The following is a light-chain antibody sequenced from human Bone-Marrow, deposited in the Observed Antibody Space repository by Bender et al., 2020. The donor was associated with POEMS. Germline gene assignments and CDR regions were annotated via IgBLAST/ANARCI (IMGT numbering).Light chain of an antibody. J-gene: IGLJ2*01. CDR1: SSDVGNYNL. CDR2: EGT. CDR3: CSNAQTDTP. Sequence: QSALTQPASVSGSPGQSITISCSGTSSDVGNYNLVSWYQQHPGKVPKLIIFEGTKRPSGISDRFSGSKSGNTASLTISGLRPEDEADYFCCSNAQTDTPFGGGTKVTVL. V-gene: IGLV2-23*01.